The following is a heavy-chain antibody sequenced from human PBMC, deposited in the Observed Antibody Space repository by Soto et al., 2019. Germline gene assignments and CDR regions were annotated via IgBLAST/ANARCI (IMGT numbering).Heavy chain of an antibody. V-gene: IGHV3-49*04. Sequence: RSLRLSCTGSGFSLCAYGIGWVRQRPGTGLAWLGFIRSKTYGGTTEYAASVRGRFTFSRDDSKSIAYLQMNSLTTAANAVYYCCAIGDYSKPDSWRHGTLFTASS. D-gene: IGHD3-22*01. CDR2: IRSKTYGGTT. CDR1: GFSLCAYG. J-gene: IGHJ5*01. CDR3: CAIGDYSKPDS.